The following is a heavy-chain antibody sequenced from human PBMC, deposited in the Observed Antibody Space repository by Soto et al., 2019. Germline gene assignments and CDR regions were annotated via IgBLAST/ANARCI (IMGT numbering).Heavy chain of an antibody. CDR3: ARAVSSSNALDY. Sequence: SETLSLTCTVSGGSVSSGSYYWSWIRQPPGKGLEWIGYIYYSGSTNYNPSLKSRVTISVDTSKNQFSLKLSSVTAADTAVYYCARAVSSSNALDYWGRGTLVTVSS. V-gene: IGHV4-61*01. CDR2: IYYSGST. D-gene: IGHD6-13*01. CDR1: GGSVSSGSYY. J-gene: IGHJ4*02.